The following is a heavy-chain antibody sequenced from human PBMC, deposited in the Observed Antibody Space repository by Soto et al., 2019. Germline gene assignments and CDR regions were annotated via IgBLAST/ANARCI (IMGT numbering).Heavy chain of an antibody. CDR3: ARVGCTNGVCYPNYYYYGMAV. CDR1: GFTFSSYS. Sequence: PGGSLRLSCAASGFTFSSYSMNWVRQAPGKGLEWVSYISSSSSTIYYADSVKGRFTISRDNAKNSLYLQMNSLRDEDTAVYYCARVGCTNGVCYPNYYYYGMAVWGQGTTVTVSS. J-gene: IGHJ6*02. D-gene: IGHD2-8*01. V-gene: IGHV3-48*02. CDR2: ISSSSSTI.